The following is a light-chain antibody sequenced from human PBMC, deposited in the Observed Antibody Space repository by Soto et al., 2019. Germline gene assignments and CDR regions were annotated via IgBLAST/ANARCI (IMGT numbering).Light chain of an antibody. V-gene: IGLV1-47*01. CDR3: AAWDDSLSVYYV. J-gene: IGLJ1*01. CDR2: SNN. CDR1: SSNIGKNY. Sequence: QSVLTHPPSASGTPGQRVTVSSSGASSNIGKNYVCWYHQPPGTAPKLLIYSNNQRPSGVPDRFSGSQSGTSASLAISRLRSEDEADYYCAAWDDSLSVYYVFGTGTKVTVL.